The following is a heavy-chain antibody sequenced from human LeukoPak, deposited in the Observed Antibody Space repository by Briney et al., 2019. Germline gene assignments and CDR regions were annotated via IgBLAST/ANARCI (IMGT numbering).Heavy chain of an antibody. D-gene: IGHD3-10*01. CDR2: INSDGSST. CDR3: AKDMEWFGEFEFDY. V-gene: IGHV3-74*01. J-gene: IGHJ4*02. Sequence: GGSLRLSCAASGFTFSSYWMHWVRQAPGKGLVWVSRINSDGSSTSYADSVKGRFTISRDNAKNTLYLQMNSLRAEDTAVYYCAKDMEWFGEFEFDYWGQGTLVTVSS. CDR1: GFTFSSYW.